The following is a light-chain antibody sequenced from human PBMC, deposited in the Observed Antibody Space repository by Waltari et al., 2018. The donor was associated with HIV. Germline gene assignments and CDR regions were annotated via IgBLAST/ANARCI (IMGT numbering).Light chain of an antibody. CDR3: QQYGSSTSYT. J-gene: IGKJ2*01. CDR2: DAS. V-gene: IGKV3D-20*01. Sequence: EIVLTQSPATLSLSPGERATLSCGASQSVRSSYLAWYQQKPGLAPRLLIYDASTRATGIPDRFSGSGSGTDFSLTISRLEPEDFAVYYCQQYGSSTSYTFGQGTKLEIK. CDR1: QSVRSSY.